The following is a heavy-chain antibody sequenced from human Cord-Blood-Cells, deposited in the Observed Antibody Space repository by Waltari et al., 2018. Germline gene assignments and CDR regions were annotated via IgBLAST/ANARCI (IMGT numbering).Heavy chain of an antibody. Sequence: EVQLVQSGAEVKKPGESLKISCKGSGYSFTSYWIGWVRQMPGKGLEWMGIICPGDSDTSYRPSFQGQVTISADKSISTAYLQWSSLKASDTAMYYCARLNIPLYSGYGYDAFDIWGQGTMVTVSS. CDR1: GYSFTSYW. CDR2: ICPGDSDT. V-gene: IGHV5-51*03. D-gene: IGHD5-12*01. J-gene: IGHJ3*02. CDR3: ARLNIPLYSGYGYDAFDI.